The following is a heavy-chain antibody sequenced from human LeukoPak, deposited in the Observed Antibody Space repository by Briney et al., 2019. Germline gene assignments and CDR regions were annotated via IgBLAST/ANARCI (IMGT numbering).Heavy chain of an antibody. CDR3: ARDCSGTSCYLDY. J-gene: IGHJ4*02. CDR1: GGSFSGYY. CDR2: INHSGST. V-gene: IGHV4-34*01. D-gene: IGHD2-2*01. Sequence: PSETLSLTCAVYGGSFSGYYWSWIRQPPGRGLEWIGEINHSGSTNYNPSLKSRVTISVDTSKNQFSLKVSSVTAADTAVYYCARDCSGTSCYLDYWSQGTLVTVSS.